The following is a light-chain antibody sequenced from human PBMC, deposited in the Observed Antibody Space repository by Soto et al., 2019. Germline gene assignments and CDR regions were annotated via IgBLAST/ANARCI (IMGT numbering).Light chain of an antibody. Sequence: EIVMTQSPATLSVSPGERATLSCRASQSVSSNLAWYQQKPGQAPRLLIYGASTRATGIPAMLSGSGSGTEFTLTISSLQSEDFAVYYGQQYNNWPWTFGQGNKVEIK. V-gene: IGKV3-15*01. CDR2: GAS. CDR3: QQYNNWPWT. J-gene: IGKJ1*01. CDR1: QSVSSN.